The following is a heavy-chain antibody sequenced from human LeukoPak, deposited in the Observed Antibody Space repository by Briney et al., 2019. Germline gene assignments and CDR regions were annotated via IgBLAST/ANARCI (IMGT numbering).Heavy chain of an antibody. J-gene: IGHJ5*02. CDR1: GFTFSSYW. CDR2: INGDGSST. Sequence: GGSLRLSCAASGFTFSSYWMHWVRQAPGKGLVWVSRINGDGSSTSYADSVKGRFTISRDSAKNTLYLQMNSLRAEDTAVYYCARVDGYCSSTSCHAGWFDPWGQGTLVTVSS. D-gene: IGHD2-2*03. CDR3: ARVDGYCSSTSCHAGWFDP. V-gene: IGHV3-74*01.